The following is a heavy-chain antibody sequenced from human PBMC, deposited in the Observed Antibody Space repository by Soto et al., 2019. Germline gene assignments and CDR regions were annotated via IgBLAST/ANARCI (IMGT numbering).Heavy chain of an antibody. Sequence: VQLVQSGAEGKKPGASLRVSCKASGSTFTSYGINWARQAPGQGLEWIGWVTADNDERKFAEKFQDRLSMTTDTATTTASMEMRRLISDDTAMYFCARFDCWCGYSRDHWGQGTLVTVSS. J-gene: IGHJ4*02. V-gene: IGHV1-18*04. CDR1: GSTFTSYG. D-gene: IGHD3-3*01. CDR2: VTADNDER. CDR3: ARFDCWCGYSRDH.